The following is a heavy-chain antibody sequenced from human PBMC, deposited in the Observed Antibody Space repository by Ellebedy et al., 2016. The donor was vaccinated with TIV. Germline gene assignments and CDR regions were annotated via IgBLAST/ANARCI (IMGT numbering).Heavy chain of an antibody. CDR2: ISPYTGDT. J-gene: IGHJ4*02. Sequence: ASVKVSCKTSGFTFTGYHMHWVRQAPGQGPEWMGWISPYTGDTDYAQKFQGRVTMTTDTSTSTAYMELRRLRSDDTAVYYCARDMVQGMVARYLWFDYWGQGTLVTVSS. V-gene: IGHV1-18*04. D-gene: IGHD5-12*01. CDR1: GFTFTGYH. CDR3: ARDMVQGMVARYLWFDY.